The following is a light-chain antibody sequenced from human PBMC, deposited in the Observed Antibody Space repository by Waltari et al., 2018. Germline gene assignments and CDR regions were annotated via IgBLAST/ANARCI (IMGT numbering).Light chain of an antibody. CDR2: GGS. V-gene: IGKV3-20*01. CDR1: PSVPSTY. CDR3: QHYGSSPLFT. J-gene: IGKJ3*01. Sequence: EIVLTQSSDTLSLSPGETVTLSCRASPSVPSTYFAWSQQRHGQAPRLIILGGSRRATGIPDRFSGRGSGIDFTLTISRLEPEDFAVYYCQHYGSSPLFTFGPGTRVDVK.